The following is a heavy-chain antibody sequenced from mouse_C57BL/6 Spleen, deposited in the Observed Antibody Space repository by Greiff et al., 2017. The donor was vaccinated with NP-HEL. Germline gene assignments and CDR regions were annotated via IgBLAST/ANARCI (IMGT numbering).Heavy chain of an antibody. CDR1: GYTFTDYY. D-gene: IGHD2-5*01. CDR2: INPNNGGT. Sequence: EVQLQQSGPELVKPGASVKISCKASGYTFTDYYMNWVKQSHGKSLEWIGDINPNNGGTRYNQKFKGKATLTVVKSSSTAYMELCSLTSGDSAVYYCARGGPYSNLPYYYAMDYWGKGDSVTDSS. V-gene: IGHV1-26*01. J-gene: IGHJ4*01. CDR3: ARGGPYSNLPYYYAMDY.